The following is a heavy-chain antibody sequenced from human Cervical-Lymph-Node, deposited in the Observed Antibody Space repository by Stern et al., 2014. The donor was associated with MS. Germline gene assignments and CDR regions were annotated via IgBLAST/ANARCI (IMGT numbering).Heavy chain of an antibody. Sequence: VQLVESGAEVERPGASVKVSCKASGYTFTAYFLHWVRQAPGQGLGWMGWISPKTGSATYAQKFQDRVTMTRDTSINTGYMEVSSLRSDDTAVYYCARDRGSYSDYWGQGTLVAVSS. CDR2: ISPKTGSA. CDR3: ARDRGSYSDY. J-gene: IGHJ4*02. D-gene: IGHD1-26*01. V-gene: IGHV1-2*02. CDR1: GYTFTAYF.